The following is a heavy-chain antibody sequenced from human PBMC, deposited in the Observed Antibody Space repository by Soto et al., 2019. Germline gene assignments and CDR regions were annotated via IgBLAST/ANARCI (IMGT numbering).Heavy chain of an antibody. Sequence: QVQLQESGPGLVKPSETLSLTCTVSGGSISSYYWSWIRQPPGKGLEWIGYIYYSGSTNYNPSLKVRVTLSLDTSKNQFSLKLSSVPAADTAVYYCARLPDSSGYYYWGSWYFDLWGRGTLVTVSS. CDR1: GGSISSYY. CDR3: ARLPDSSGYYYWGSWYFDL. V-gene: IGHV4-59*08. J-gene: IGHJ2*01. D-gene: IGHD3-22*01. CDR2: IYYSGST.